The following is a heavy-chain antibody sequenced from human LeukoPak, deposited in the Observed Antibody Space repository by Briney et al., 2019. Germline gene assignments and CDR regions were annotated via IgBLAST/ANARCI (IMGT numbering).Heavy chain of an antibody. CDR1: GYSISSGYY. CDR2: IYHSGST. CDR3: ARDLKSEYYFDY. Sequence: PSETLSLTCTVSGYSISSGYYWGWIRQPPGKGLEWIGSIYHSGSTYYSPSLKSPVTISVDTSENQFSLKLSSVTAADTAVYHCARDLKSEYYFDYGGQGTLVTVSS. J-gene: IGHJ4*02. V-gene: IGHV4-38-2*02. D-gene: IGHD3-10*01.